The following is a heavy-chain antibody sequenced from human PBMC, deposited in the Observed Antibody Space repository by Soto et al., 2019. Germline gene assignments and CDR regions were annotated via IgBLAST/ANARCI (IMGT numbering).Heavy chain of an antibody. J-gene: IGHJ2*01. CDR2: ISYDGSNK. D-gene: IGHD4-4*01. CDR3: ARPLWRNDYNWGYFGL. CDR1: GFTFSSYA. V-gene: IGHV3-30-3*01. Sequence: QVQLVESGGGVVQPGRSLRLSCAASGFTFSSYAMHWVRQAPGKGLEWVAVISYDGSNKYYADSVKGRFTISRDNSKNTLYLQMNSLGAEDTGVYYCARPLWRNDYNWGYFGLWGRGPLVTVSS.